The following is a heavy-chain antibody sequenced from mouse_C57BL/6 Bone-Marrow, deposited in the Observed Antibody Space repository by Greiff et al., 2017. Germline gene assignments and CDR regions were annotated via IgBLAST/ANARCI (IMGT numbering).Heavy chain of an antibody. CDR2: IYPRSGNT. CDR3: ARSKMGTYYFDY. CDR1: GYTFTSYG. J-gene: IGHJ2*01. D-gene: IGHD2-3*01. V-gene: IGHV1-81*01. Sequence: QVQLQQSGAELARPGASVKLSCKASGYTFTSYGISWVKQRTGQGLEWIGEIYPRSGNTYYNEKFKGKATLTADKSSSTAYMELRSLTSEDSAVDFCARSKMGTYYFDYWGQGTTLTVSS.